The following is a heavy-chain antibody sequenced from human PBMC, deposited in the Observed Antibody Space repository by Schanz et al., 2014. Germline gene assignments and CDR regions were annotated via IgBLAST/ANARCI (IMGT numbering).Heavy chain of an antibody. CDR3: ATASSPVREAGAGSSFHL. CDR1: GFTFSDAW. V-gene: IGHV3-15*01. Sequence: VQLVDSGGGLVKPGGFLRLSCAASGFTFSDAWMSWVRQAPGKGLEWVGRIKSKFDGETTDYAAPVKGRFSISRDDSQSTLYLQMNSLKIEDTAVYYCATASSPVREAGAGSSFHLWGQGTLVTVSP. CDR2: IKSKFDGETT. J-gene: IGHJ5*02. D-gene: IGHD6-13*01.